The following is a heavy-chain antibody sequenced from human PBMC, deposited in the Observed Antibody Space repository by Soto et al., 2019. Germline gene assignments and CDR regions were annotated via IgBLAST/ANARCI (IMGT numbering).Heavy chain of an antibody. D-gene: IGHD2-21*02. CDR3: ARDGMTTGDT. CDR1: GVSVRSYT. V-gene: IGHV4-4*07. Sequence: SETLSLTCIVSGVSVRSYTWSWVRQPANKGLEWIGRVFSSVSAAYNPSLKSRVSISMDTPENRISLKLDSVTAADAGVYFCARDGMTTGDTWGPGTLVTVSS. J-gene: IGHJ4*02. CDR2: VFSSVSA.